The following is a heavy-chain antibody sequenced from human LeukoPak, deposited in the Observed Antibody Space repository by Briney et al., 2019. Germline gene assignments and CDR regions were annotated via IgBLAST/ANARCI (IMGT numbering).Heavy chain of an antibody. J-gene: IGHJ4*02. D-gene: IGHD3-22*01. V-gene: IGHV4-39*01. Sequence: SETLSLTCTVSGGSISSSSYYWAWIRQPPGKGLEWIGSIYYTGTTYYNPSLKSRVTISVDTSKNQFSLKLSSVTAADTAVYYCARQYYDSSGYYHDSPMDYWGQGTLVTVSS. CDR2: IYYTGTT. CDR3: ARQYYDSSGYYHDSPMDY. CDR1: GGSISSSSYY.